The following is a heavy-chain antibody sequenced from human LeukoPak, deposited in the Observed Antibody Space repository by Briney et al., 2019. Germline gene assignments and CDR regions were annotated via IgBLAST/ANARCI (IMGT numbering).Heavy chain of an antibody. CDR1: GFTFSNAW. CDR2: INSDGSST. CDR3: SSRRSAAAGIDY. Sequence: GGSLRLSCAASGFTFSNAWMSWVRQAPGKGLVWVSRINSDGSSTSYADSVKGRFTISRDNAKNTLYLQMNSLRAEDTAVYYCSSRRSAAAGIDYWGQGTLVTVSS. V-gene: IGHV3-74*01. J-gene: IGHJ4*02. D-gene: IGHD6-13*01.